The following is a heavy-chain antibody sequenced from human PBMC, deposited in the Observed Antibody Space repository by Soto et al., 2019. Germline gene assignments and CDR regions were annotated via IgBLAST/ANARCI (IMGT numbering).Heavy chain of an antibody. D-gene: IGHD5-18*01. CDR1: GFTFSSYR. Sequence: EVQLVESGGGLVKPGGSLRLSCAASGFTFSSYRMNWVRQTPGKGLEWVSSISISSSYIYYADSVKGRFTISRDNAKYSLYLQMNSLRAEDTAVYYCARDQPGYSYGYGLGYWGQGTLVTVSS. V-gene: IGHV3-21*01. CDR3: ARDQPGYSYGYGLGY. CDR2: ISISSSYI. J-gene: IGHJ4*02.